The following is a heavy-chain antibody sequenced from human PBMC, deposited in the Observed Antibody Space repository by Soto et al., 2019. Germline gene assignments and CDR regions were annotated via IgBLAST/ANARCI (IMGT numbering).Heavy chain of an antibody. V-gene: IGHV3-48*03. D-gene: IGHD3-16*01. J-gene: IGHJ4*02. CDR2: IRSSGGTI. CDR3: ARGLYYFQY. CDR1: VFTFSTYE. Sequence: VGSLRLSCAASVFTFSTYEMNWVRHTPGKGLEWVSFIRSSGGTILYADSVKGRFTISRDNAKNSLYLQTNSLRAEDTAVYYCARGLYYFQYWGQGTLVTVSS.